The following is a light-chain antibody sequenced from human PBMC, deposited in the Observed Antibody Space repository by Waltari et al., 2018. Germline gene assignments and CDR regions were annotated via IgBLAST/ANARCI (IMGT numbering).Light chain of an antibody. V-gene: IGKV3-20*01. CDR3: QHYVRLPVT. CDR1: QSLSRA. J-gene: IGKJ1*01. CDR2: GAS. Sequence: EIVLTQSPGMVSLSPGERATLSCRASQSLSRALAWYQQKPGQAPRLLIYGASTRATGLPDRFSGSGSGTDFSLTITRLEPEDFAVYYCQHYVRLPVTFGQGTKVDIK.